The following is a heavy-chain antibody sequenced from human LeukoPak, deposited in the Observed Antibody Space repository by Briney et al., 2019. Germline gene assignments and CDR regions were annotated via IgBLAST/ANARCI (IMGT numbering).Heavy chain of an antibody. J-gene: IGHJ4*02. CDR2: ISGSGGT. CDR1: GFTFNNYA. Sequence: PGESLRLSCAASGFTFNNYAMSWVRQAPGKGLEWVSAISGSGGTYYADSVKGRFIISRDNSKNTLYLQMNSLRAEDTAIYYCAKHPSVGNFEYWGQGTLVTVSS. CDR3: AKHPSVGNFEY. D-gene: IGHD4-23*01. V-gene: IGHV3-23*01.